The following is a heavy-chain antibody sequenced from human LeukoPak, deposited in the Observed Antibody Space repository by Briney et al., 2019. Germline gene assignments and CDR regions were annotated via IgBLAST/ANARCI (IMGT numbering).Heavy chain of an antibody. CDR3: ARVKGDSSGYYYFDY. CDR1: GGTFSSYA. J-gene: IGHJ4*02. Sequence: SVKVSCKASGGTFSSYAISWVRQAPGQGLEWMGGIIPTFGTANYAQKFQGRVTITADKSTSTAYMELSSLRSEDTAVYYCARVKGDSSGYYYFDYWGQGTLVTVSS. D-gene: IGHD3-22*01. CDR2: IIPTFGTA. V-gene: IGHV1-69*06.